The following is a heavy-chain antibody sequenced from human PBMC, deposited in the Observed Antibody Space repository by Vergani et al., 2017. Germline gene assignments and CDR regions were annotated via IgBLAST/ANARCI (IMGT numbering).Heavy chain of an antibody. D-gene: IGHD6-19*01. Sequence: EVQLVESGGGLVQPGRSLILSCAASGFTFDDYAMHWVRQAPGKGLEWVAGISWTSGSIGYADSVKGRFTISRDNAKNSLYLQMNRLRAEDTALYYCAKGGIAVAGTWPYGMDVWGQGTTVTVSS. V-gene: IGHV3-9*01. CDR2: ISWTSGSI. CDR1: GFTFDDYA. J-gene: IGHJ6*02. CDR3: AKGGIAVAGTWPYGMDV.